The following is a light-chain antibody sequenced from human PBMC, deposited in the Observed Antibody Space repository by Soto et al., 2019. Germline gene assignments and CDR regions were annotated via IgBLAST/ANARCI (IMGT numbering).Light chain of an antibody. V-gene: IGKV3-20*01. CDR1: QSVSSSY. CDR2: GAS. Sequence: PGERATLSCRASQSVSSSYLAWYQQKPGQAPRLLIFGASSRATGIPDRFSGSGSGTDFTLTISRLEPEDFAVYYCQQYGSSLFTFGPGTKVDIK. CDR3: QQYGSSLFT. J-gene: IGKJ3*01.